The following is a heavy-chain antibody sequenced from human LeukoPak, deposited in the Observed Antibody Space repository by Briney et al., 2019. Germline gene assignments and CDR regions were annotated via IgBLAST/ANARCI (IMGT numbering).Heavy chain of an antibody. Sequence: PSETLSLTCAVYGGSFSGYYWSWIRQPPGKGLEWIGEINHSGSTNYNPSLKSRVTISVDTSKNQFSLKLSSVTAADTAVYYCARTRDIYDSSGPGYYFDYWGQGTLVTVSS. J-gene: IGHJ4*02. CDR3: ARTRDIYDSSGPGYYFDY. D-gene: IGHD3-22*01. CDR1: GGSFSGYY. V-gene: IGHV4-34*01. CDR2: INHSGST.